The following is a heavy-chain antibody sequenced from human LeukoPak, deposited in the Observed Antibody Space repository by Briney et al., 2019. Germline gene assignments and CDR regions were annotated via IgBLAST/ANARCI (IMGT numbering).Heavy chain of an antibody. V-gene: IGHV3-23*01. J-gene: IGHJ4*02. Sequence: GGSLRLSCAASGFTFSSYAMSWVRQAPGKGLEWVSAISGSGGSTYNADSVKGRFTISRDNSKNTLYLQMNSLRAEDTAVYYCAKGGYSSGWYRDYFDYWGQGTLVTVSS. D-gene: IGHD6-19*01. CDR1: GFTFSSYA. CDR3: AKGGYSSGWYRDYFDY. CDR2: ISGSGGST.